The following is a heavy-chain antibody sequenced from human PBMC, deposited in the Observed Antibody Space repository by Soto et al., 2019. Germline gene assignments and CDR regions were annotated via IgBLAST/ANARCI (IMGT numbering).Heavy chain of an antibody. CDR1: GFLFNEYA. V-gene: IGHV3-9*01. J-gene: IGHJ4*02. Sequence: EVQLAESGGGSVQPGMSLRLACSTSGFLFNEYAMHWVRQAPGKGLEWVAGISYNSDSRDYGESVRGRFTIFRDNTKNSVYLQMNRLRFEDTAFYYCAKDIRGVSAAGFDAWGQGTLVTVSS. CDR2: ISYNSDSR. CDR3: AKDIRGVSAAGFDA. D-gene: IGHD3-10*01.